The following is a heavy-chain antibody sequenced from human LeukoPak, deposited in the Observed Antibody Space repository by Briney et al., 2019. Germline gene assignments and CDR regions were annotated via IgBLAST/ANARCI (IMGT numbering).Heavy chain of an antibody. CDR2: INHSGST. CDR3: ARRCYCCFDY. D-gene: IGHD2-15*01. J-gene: IGHJ4*02. CDR1: GGSFSGYY. Sequence: SETLSLTCAVYGGSFSGYYWSWIRQPPGKGLEWIGEINHSGSTYYNPSLKSRVTISVDTSKNQFSLKLSSVTAADTAVYYCARRCYCCFDYWGQGTLVTVSS. V-gene: IGHV4-34*01.